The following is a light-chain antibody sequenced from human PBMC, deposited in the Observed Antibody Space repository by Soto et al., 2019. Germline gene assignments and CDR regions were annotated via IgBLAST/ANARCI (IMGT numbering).Light chain of an antibody. CDR1: QSISDY. CDR2: AAS. Sequence: MQMTQSPSFLFAAIRDRVTITCRASQSISDYLNWYQQKPGKAPKLLIHAASSLLSGVPARFSGSGSGTDFTLTITSLQPEDFAAYYCQQSYSNPLTFGQGTKVDIK. CDR3: QQSYSNPLT. V-gene: IGKV1-39*01. J-gene: IGKJ1*01.